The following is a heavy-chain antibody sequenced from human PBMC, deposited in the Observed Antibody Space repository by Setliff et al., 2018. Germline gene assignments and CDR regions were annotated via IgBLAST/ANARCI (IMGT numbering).Heavy chain of an antibody. Sequence: PETLSLTCTLSGGSISTYYWSCTRQPPGKGLEWVWYIYYSGSPNSNPSLKSRVTISVDTATNQFPLKLRSVTAAAPAVYYCARDFSTPHFGVARGSYYYYYMDVWGKGTTVTVSS. J-gene: IGHJ6*03. D-gene: IGHD3-3*01. CDR3: ARDFSTPHFGVARGSYYYYYMDV. CDR1: GGSISTYY. CDR2: IYYSGSP. V-gene: IGHV4-59*01.